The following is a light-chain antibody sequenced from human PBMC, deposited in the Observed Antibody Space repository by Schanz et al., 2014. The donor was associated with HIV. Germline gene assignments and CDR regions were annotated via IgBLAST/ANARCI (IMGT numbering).Light chain of an antibody. CDR1: QSISTY. V-gene: IGKV1-39*01. J-gene: IGKJ1*01. CDR3: LQSYTAPWT. Sequence: DIQMTQSPSSLSASVGDRVTITCRTSQSISTYLNWFQQRPGKAPKLLIYAASSLQSGVPSRFSGSGFGTDFTLTISSLQPEDFATYYCLQSYTAPWTFGQGTEVEI. CDR2: AAS.